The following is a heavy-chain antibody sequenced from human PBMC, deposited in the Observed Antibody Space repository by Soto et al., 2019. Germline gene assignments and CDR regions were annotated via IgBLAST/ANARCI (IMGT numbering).Heavy chain of an antibody. CDR3: AGWNNESGLDV. V-gene: IGHV2-5*02. D-gene: IGHD1-1*01. CDR2: IYWDEDK. Sequence: QITLKESGPTLVRPTQTLTLTCSFSGFSLNTNGMGVGWIRQPPGKALEWLAFIYWDEDKRYSPSLKTRLTVTTDTSKNEVVLTLTNLDPSDTGTYYCAGWNNESGLDVWGQGTTVTVSS. CDR1: GFSLNTNGMG. J-gene: IGHJ6*02.